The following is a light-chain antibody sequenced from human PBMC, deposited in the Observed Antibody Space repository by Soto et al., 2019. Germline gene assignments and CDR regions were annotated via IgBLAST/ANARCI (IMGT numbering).Light chain of an antibody. Sequence: SYELTQPPSVSVSPGQTASITCSGDKLGDKYACWYQQKPGQSPVLVIYQDSKRPLGIPERFSGSNSGNTATLTISGTQAMDEADYYCQAWDSSTAGVVFGGGTKLTVL. J-gene: IGLJ2*01. CDR2: QDS. CDR1: KLGDKY. V-gene: IGLV3-1*01. CDR3: QAWDSSTAGVV.